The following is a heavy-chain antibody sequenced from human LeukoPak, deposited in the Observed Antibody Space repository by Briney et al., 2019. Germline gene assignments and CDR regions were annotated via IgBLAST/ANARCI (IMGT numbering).Heavy chain of an antibody. V-gene: IGHV3-48*01. CDR1: GFTFSSYS. D-gene: IGHD2-2*01. CDR3: ARDKDGVVPAASFDY. CDR2: ISSSSSTI. J-gene: IGHJ4*02. Sequence: GGSLRLSCAASGFTFSSYSMNRVRQAPGKGLEWVSYISSSSSTIYYADSVKGRFTISRDNAKNSLYLQMNSLRAEDTAVYYCARDKDGVVPAASFDYWGQGTLVTVSS.